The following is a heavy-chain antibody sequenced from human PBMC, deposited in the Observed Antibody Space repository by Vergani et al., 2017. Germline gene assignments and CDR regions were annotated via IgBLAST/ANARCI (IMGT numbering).Heavy chain of an antibody. CDR2: ISSNGGST. Sequence: EVQLVESGGGLVQPGGSLRLSCSASGFTFSSYAMHWVRQAPGKGLEYVSAISSNGGSTYYADSVKGRFTISRDNSKNTLYLQISSLRAEDTAVYYCVKDLLDNSGSYRLTPPGYWGQGTLVTVSS. CDR3: VKDLLDNSGSYRLTPPGY. J-gene: IGHJ4*02. D-gene: IGHD1-26*01. CDR1: GFTFSSYA. V-gene: IGHV3-64D*06.